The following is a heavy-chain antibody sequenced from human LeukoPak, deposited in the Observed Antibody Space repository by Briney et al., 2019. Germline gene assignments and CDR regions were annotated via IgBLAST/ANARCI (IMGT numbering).Heavy chain of an antibody. J-gene: IGHJ4*02. V-gene: IGHV3-23*01. CDR1: GFTFSSYG. CDR2: VSATGYTT. CDR3: AKGAVGKSESSGHPPYFDY. Sequence: HPGGTLRLSCVASGFTFSSYGMSWVRQAPGKGLEWVSYVSATGYTTSYADSVKGRFTISRDNAKNTVFLQMNSLRAEDTAVYYCAKGAVGKSESSGHPPYFDYWGQGTLVTVSS. D-gene: IGHD3-22*01.